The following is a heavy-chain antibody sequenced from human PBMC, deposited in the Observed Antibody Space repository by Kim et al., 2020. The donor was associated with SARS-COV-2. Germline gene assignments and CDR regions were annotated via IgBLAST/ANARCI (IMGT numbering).Heavy chain of an antibody. CDR2: ISYDGNNK. Sequence: GGSLRLSCAASGFTFINHGMHWVRQAPGKGLEWVAVISYDGNNKYYADSVKGRFTISRDNSKNTLYLQMSSLRAEDTAVYYCAKDTSSGWSLFDDWGPGT. D-gene: IGHD6-19*01. J-gene: IGHJ4*02. CDR3: AKDTSSGWSLFDD. V-gene: IGHV3-30*18. CDR1: GFTFINHG.